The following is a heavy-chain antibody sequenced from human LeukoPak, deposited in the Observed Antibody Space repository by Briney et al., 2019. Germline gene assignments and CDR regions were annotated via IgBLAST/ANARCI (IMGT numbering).Heavy chain of an antibody. Sequence: ASVKVSCKASGYTFTGYYIHWVRQAPGQGLEWMGWINPNSGGTKYAQKFQGRVTMTRDTSLSTAYMELSRLRYDDTAVYYCARYGDYVRTLDFWGQGTLVTVSS. CDR2: INPNSGGT. D-gene: IGHD4-17*01. J-gene: IGHJ4*02. CDR3: ARYGDYVRTLDF. V-gene: IGHV1-2*02. CDR1: GYTFTGYY.